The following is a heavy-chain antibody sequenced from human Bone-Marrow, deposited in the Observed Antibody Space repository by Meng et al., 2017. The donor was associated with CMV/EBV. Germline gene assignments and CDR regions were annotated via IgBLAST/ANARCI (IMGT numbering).Heavy chain of an antibody. CDR1: GFTFSSYW. Sequence: GGSLRLSCAASGFTFSSYWMHWVRQAPGKGLVWVSRINSDGSSTSYADSVKGRFTISRDNAKNTLYLQMNSLRAEDTAVYYCARRWRGELSYSALDYWGQGTLVTVSS. D-gene: IGHD3-16*02. CDR3: ARRWRGELSYSALDY. J-gene: IGHJ4*02. CDR2: INSDGSST. V-gene: IGHV3-74*01.